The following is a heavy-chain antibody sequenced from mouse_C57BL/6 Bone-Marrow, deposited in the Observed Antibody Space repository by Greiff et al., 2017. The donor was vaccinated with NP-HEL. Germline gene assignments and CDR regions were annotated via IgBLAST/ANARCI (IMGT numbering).Heavy chain of an antibody. CDR3: TTHYDGYFFDAMDY. J-gene: IGHJ4*01. CDR1: GFNFKDDY. Sequence: VQLKQSGAELVRPGASVKLSCTASGFNFKDDYMHWVKQRPEQGLEWIGWIDPENGDTEYASKFQGKATITADTSSNTTYLQLSSLTSEDTAVYYCTTHYDGYFFDAMDYWGQGTSVTVSS. CDR2: IDPENGDT. V-gene: IGHV14-4*01. D-gene: IGHD2-3*01.